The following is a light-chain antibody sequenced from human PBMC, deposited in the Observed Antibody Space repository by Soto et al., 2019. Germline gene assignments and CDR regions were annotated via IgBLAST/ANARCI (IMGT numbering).Light chain of an antibody. Sequence: DIQMTQSPSSLSASVGDRVTITCRAIQGISNYLAWYQQKPGIVPKLLIYAASTLQSGVPSRFSGSGSGTDFTLTISSLQPEDVATYYCQKYNSAPRTFGQGTKVEIK. J-gene: IGKJ1*01. CDR1: QGISNY. CDR2: AAS. CDR3: QKYNSAPRT. V-gene: IGKV1-27*01.